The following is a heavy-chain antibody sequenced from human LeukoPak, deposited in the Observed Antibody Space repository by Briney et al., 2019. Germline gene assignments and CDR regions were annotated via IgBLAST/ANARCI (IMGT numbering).Heavy chain of an antibody. V-gene: IGHV4-34*01. CDR2: INHSGST. CDR3: ARRYIVLMVYAGRQFDY. Sequence: SETLSLTCAVYGGSFSGYYWSWIRQPPGKGLDWIGEINHSGSTNYNPSLNSRVTISVDTSKNQFSLKLSSVTAADTAVYYCARRYIVLMVYAGRQFDYWGQGTLVTVSS. J-gene: IGHJ4*02. D-gene: IGHD2-8*01. CDR1: GGSFSGYY.